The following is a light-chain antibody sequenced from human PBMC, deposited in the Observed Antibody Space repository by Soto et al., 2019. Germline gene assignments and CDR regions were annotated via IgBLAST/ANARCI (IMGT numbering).Light chain of an antibody. J-gene: IGKJ1*01. Sequence: EIVMTQSPATLSVSPGERATLSCRASQSISSNLAWYQQKPGQAPRLLIYGASTRAAGSPARFSGSGSGTEFTLTISSLRSEDFAVYYCQQFDNWPRTFGQGTKWIS. V-gene: IGKV3-15*01. CDR2: GAS. CDR1: QSISSN. CDR3: QQFDNWPRT.